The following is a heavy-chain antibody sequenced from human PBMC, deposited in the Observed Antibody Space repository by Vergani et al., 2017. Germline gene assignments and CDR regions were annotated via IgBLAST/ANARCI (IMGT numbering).Heavy chain of an antibody. Sequence: QVQLQESGPGLVKPSETLSLTCTVSGGSISSGGYYWSWIRQHPGKGLEWIGYIYYSGSTYYNPSLKSRVTISVDTSKNQFSLKLSSVTAADTAVYYCAREGDSSGYNWFDPWGQGTLVTVSS. CDR3: AREGDSSGYNWFDP. D-gene: IGHD3-22*01. CDR2: IYYSGST. V-gene: IGHV4-31*03. J-gene: IGHJ5*02. CDR1: GGSISSGGYY.